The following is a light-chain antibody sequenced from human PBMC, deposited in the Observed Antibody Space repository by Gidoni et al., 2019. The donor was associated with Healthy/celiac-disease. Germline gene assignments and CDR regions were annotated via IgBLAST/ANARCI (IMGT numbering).Light chain of an antibody. V-gene: IGLV2-14*01. CDR1: ISDVGGYNS. CDR3: SSYTSSSTLVV. Sequence: ALTQPASVSGSPGQSTTIYCTGTISDVGGYNSFSWYQLQPGKAPKLMIYDVSNRRSGVSNRFSGSKSGNTASLTISGLQDEDEADYYCSSYTSSSTLVVFGGGTKLTVL. J-gene: IGLJ2*01. CDR2: DVS.